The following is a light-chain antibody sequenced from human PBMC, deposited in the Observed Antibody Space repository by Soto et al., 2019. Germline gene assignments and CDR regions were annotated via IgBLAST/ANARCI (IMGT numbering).Light chain of an antibody. CDR3: QKYNTAPLT. Sequence: DFQMTQSPSSLSASVGDRVTINCRASQSFSTYLAWYQQKPGKVPKLLISGISTLQSGVPSRFSGSGYGTEFTLTISNLQPEDVATYYCQKYNTAPLTFGGGTKVDIK. CDR1: QSFSTY. J-gene: IGKJ4*01. V-gene: IGKV1-27*01. CDR2: GIS.